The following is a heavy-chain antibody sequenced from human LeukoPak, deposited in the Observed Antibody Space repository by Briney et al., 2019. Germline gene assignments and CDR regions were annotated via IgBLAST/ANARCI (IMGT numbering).Heavy chain of an antibody. CDR1: GFTFSSYW. CDR2: INSHGRST. Sequence: GGSLRLSCAASGFTFSSYWMHWVRQVPGEGLVWVSRINSHGRSTSYADSVKGRFTISRDNAKNTLHLQMNSLRAEDTAVYYCARGHTGTYLFDYWGQGTSVTVSS. V-gene: IGHV3-74*01. CDR3: ARGHTGTYLFDY. J-gene: IGHJ4*02. D-gene: IGHD1-26*01.